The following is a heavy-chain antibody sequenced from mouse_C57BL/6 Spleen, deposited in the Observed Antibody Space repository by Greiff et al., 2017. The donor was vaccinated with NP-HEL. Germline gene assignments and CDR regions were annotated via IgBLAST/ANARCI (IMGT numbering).Heavy chain of an antibody. Sequence: VQLQQPGAELVKPGASVKLSCKASGYTFTSYWMHWVKQRPGQGLEWIGMIHPNSGSTNYNEKFKSKATLTVDKSSSTAYMQLSSLTSEDSAVYYCAREETGTSWFAYWGQGTLVTVSA. CDR3: AREETGTSWFAY. V-gene: IGHV1-64*01. D-gene: IGHD4-1*01. CDR2: IHPNSGST. J-gene: IGHJ3*01. CDR1: GYTFTSYW.